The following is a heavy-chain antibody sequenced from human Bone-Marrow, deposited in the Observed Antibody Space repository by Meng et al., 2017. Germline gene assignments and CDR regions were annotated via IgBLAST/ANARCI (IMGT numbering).Heavy chain of an antibody. CDR2: IKQDGSEK. D-gene: IGHD6-19*01. CDR1: GFTFSSYW. J-gene: IGHJ4*02. CDR3: ARDLSGIAVAGAVLYY. Sequence: GESLKISCAASGFTFSSYWMSRVRQAPGKGLEWVANIKQDGSEKYYVDSVKGRFTISRDNAKNSLYLQMNSLRAEDTAVYYCARDLSGIAVAGAVLYYWGQGTLVTVSS. V-gene: IGHV3-7*01.